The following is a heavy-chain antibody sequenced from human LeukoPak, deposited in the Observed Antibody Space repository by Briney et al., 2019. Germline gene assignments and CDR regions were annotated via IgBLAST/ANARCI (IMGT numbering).Heavy chain of an antibody. D-gene: IGHD3-10*01. V-gene: IGHV3-74*01. J-gene: IGHJ4*02. CDR2: INSDGSST. Sequence: GGSLRLSCAASGFTFSSYWMHWVRQAPGKGLVWVSRINSDGSSTSYADSLKGRFTISRDNSKNTLYLQMSSLRVDDTAVHYCAKGRAGMVRGVCDYWGQGTLVTVSS. CDR1: GFTFSSYW. CDR3: AKGRAGMVRGVCDY.